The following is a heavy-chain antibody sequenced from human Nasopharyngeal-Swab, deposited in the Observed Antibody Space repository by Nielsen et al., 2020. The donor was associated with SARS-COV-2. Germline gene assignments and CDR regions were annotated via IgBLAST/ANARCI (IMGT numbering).Heavy chain of an antibody. V-gene: IGHV3-53*01. CDR1: EVTVSSNY. J-gene: IGHJ6*02. Sequence: GESLKISCAASEVTVSSNYMGWVRQAPGKGLEWVSVIYSGGSTYYADSVKGRFTISRDNSKNTLYLQMNSLRAEDTAVYYCARDLGMAGGMDVWGQGTTVTVSS. CDR2: IYSGGST. D-gene: IGHD6-19*01. CDR3: ARDLGMAGGMDV.